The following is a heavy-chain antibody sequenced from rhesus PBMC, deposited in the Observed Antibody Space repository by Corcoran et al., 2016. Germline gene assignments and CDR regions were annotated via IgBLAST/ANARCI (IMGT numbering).Heavy chain of an antibody. CDR1: GGSVSSSNW. J-gene: IGHJ4*01. CDR2: ISGSSASN. D-gene: IGHD3-16*01. Sequence: QVQLQESGPGLVKPSETLSLTCAVSGGSVSSSNWWSWIRHPPGKGLAWIGYISGSSASNYYNPSLKSRVTSSTDTSNNQFALKLSYVTAADTAVYYCARTLYYSGLGDWGQGVLVTVSS. V-gene: IGHV4-65*01. CDR3: ARTLYYSGLGD.